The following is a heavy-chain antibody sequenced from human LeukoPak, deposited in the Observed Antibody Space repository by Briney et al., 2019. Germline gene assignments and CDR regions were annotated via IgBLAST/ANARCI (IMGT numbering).Heavy chain of an antibody. D-gene: IGHD3-10*01. CDR3: ARQGGFGELFFEAYFDY. CDR2: IYYSGST. Sequence: SETLSLTCTVSGGSISSYYWGWIRQPPGKGLEWIGSIYYSGSTYYNPSLKSRVTISVDTSKNQFSLKLSSVTAADTAVYYCARQGGFGELFFEAYFDYWGQGTLVTVSS. J-gene: IGHJ4*02. CDR1: GGSISSYY. V-gene: IGHV4-39*01.